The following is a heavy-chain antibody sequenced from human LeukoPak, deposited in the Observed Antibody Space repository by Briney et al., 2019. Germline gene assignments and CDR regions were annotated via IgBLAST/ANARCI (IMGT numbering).Heavy chain of an antibody. CDR3: ARDLGRRRQWVLVYDFWSGYPLDV. CDR1: GGSISSSSYY. V-gene: IGHV3-7*03. J-gene: IGHJ6*04. CDR2: IKQDGSEK. Sequence: ETLSLTCTVSGGSISSSSYYWGWIRQAPGKGLEWVANIKQDGSEKYYADSVKGRFTISRDNAKNSLYLQMNSLRAEDTALYHCARDLGRRRQWVLVYDFWSGYPLDVWGKGTTVTVSS. D-gene: IGHD3-3*01.